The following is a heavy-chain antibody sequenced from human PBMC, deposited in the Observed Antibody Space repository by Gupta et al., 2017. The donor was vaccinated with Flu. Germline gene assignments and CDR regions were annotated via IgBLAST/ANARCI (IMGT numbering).Heavy chain of an antibody. D-gene: IGHD1-20*01. J-gene: IGHJ4*02. Sequence: QVEMVQSGGGVDQPATSLRLSCAASGFIFSDYSMHWVRQAPGKGLEWMAVMSDDGSNQWYADSVRGRFTISRDNSKNTLFLQMNSLGADDTAVYYCAKGGRHNWNDDGDYWGQGTLVTVSS. CDR3: AKGGRHNWNDDGDY. V-gene: IGHV3-30*18. CDR1: GFIFSDYS. CDR2: MSDDGSNQ.